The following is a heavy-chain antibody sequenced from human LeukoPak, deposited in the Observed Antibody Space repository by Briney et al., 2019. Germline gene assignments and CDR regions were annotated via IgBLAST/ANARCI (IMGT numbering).Heavy chain of an antibody. V-gene: IGHV3-48*03. CDR1: GFTFGSNE. Sequence: GGSLRLSCAASGFTFGSNEMNWVRQAPGKGLEWVSYINSGGTIIYYADSVRGRLTISRDIAKNSLYLQMNSLRAEDTAVYYCARDWFVDWGQGTLVIVSS. J-gene: IGHJ4*02. CDR3: ARDWFVD. CDR2: INSGGTII.